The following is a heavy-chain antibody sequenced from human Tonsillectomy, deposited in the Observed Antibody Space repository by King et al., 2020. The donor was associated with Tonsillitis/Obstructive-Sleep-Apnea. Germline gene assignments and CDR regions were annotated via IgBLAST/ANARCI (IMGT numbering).Heavy chain of an antibody. CDR3: ARIDIVVVPAAMADAFDI. V-gene: IGHV4-34*12. J-gene: IGHJ3*02. CDR1: GGSFSGYY. D-gene: IGHD2-2*01. Sequence: VQLQQWGAGLLKPSETLSLTCAVYGGSFSGYYWSWIRQPPGKGLEWIGEIIHSGSTKYNPSLKSRVTISVDTSTNQFSLKLSFVTAADTAVYYCARIDIVVVPAAMADAFDIWGQGTMVTVSS. CDR2: IIHSGST.